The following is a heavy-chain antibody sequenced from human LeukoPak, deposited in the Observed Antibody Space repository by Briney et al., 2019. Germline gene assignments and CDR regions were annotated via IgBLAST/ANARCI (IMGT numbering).Heavy chain of an antibody. CDR1: RFTFSSYG. CDR3: ARDRGDCRGGSCYFDY. Sequence: GGSLRLSCAASRFTFSSYGMSWVRQTPGKGLEWVSAISTSGGSTYYADSVKGRFTISRDNSKNTLWLQMSSLRAEDTAVYFCARDRGDCRGGSCYFDYWGQGTLVAVSS. J-gene: IGHJ4*02. CDR2: ISTSGGST. D-gene: IGHD2-15*01. V-gene: IGHV3-23*01.